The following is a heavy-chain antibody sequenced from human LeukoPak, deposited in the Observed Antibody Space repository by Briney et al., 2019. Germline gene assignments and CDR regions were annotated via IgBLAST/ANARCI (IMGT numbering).Heavy chain of an antibody. CDR2: INPNSGGT. V-gene: IGHV1-2*02. Sequence: GASVKLCCNASAYTFTGYYIHWVRQAPAQGLEWMGWINPNSGGTNFGEHFQGRVTMTRDTSNSTAYMELSRLRSDDTAVYYCARVPQRRITMIRGVIMRPPYFAYWGQGTLVTVSS. D-gene: IGHD3-10*01. CDR1: AYTFTGYY. CDR3: ARVPQRRITMIRGVIMRPPYFAY. J-gene: IGHJ4*02.